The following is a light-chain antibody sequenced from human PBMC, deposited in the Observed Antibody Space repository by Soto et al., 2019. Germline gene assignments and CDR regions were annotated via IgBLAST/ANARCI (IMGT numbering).Light chain of an antibody. J-gene: IGLJ2*01. CDR1: SSDIGNNY. Sequence: QSVLTQPPSVSAAPGQKVTISCSGSSSDIGNNYVSWYQQLPGTAPKLLIYDNNKRPSGTPDRFSGSKSGTSATLGITGLQTGDEADYYCGTWDDSLNVVFGGGTKLTVL. CDR2: DNN. CDR3: GTWDDSLNVV. V-gene: IGLV1-51*01.